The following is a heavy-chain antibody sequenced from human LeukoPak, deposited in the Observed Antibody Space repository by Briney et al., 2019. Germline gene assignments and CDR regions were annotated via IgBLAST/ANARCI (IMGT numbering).Heavy chain of an antibody. CDR2: ISGSTGRT. V-gene: IGHV3-23*01. J-gene: IGHJ4*02. CDR1: GFPFSDYA. CDR3: ARGVGANGPSPFDY. D-gene: IGHD1-26*01. Sequence: GGSLRLSCAASGFPFSDYAMSWVRQAPGKGLERVSGISGSTGRTHYADSVKGRFTISRDNSNNTLYLQMNSLRAEDTAVYYCARGVGANGPSPFDYWGQGTLVTVSS.